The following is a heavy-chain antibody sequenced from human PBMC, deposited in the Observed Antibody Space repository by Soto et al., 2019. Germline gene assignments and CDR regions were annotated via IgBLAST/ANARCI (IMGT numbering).Heavy chain of an antibody. V-gene: IGHV1-69*04. D-gene: IGHD3-3*01. CDR1: GGTFSSYT. Sequence: GASVKLSCKDSGGTFSSYTISWVRQAPEQGLEWMGRIIPILGIANYAQKFQGRVTITADKSTSTAYMELSSLRSEDTAVYYCAREVYDFWSGYPQARYMDVWGKGTTVTVSS. J-gene: IGHJ6*03. CDR3: AREVYDFWSGYPQARYMDV. CDR2: IIPILGIA.